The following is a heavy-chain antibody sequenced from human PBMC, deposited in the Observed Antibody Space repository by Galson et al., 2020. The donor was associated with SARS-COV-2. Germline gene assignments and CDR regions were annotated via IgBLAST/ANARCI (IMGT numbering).Heavy chain of an antibody. CDR3: ARRAPRASGVWNYYGMDV. V-gene: IGHV4-59*08. J-gene: IGHJ6*02. D-gene: IGHD1-1*01. Sequence: SETLSLTCTVSGGSISSYYWSWIRQAPGKGLEWIGYIDYSGSTKYNPSLESRVTISVDTSKNQFSLKMSSVTAADTAVYYCARRAPRASGVWNYYGMDVWGQGTTSPSP. CDR1: GGSISSYY. CDR2: IDYSGST.